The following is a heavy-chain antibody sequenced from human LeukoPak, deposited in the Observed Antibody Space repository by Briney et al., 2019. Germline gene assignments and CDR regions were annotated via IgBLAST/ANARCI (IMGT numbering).Heavy chain of an antibody. J-gene: IGHJ5*02. V-gene: IGHV1-8*03. D-gene: IGHD6-13*01. Sequence: ASVKVSCKASGYTFTNYDIHWVRQATGQGLEWMGWMNPYSASTGYAQNFQGRITITRNTSISTAYMELSGLRSEDTAVYYCARTQHLVLRSPLDPWGQGTLVTVSS. CDR1: GYTFTNYD. CDR2: MNPYSAST. CDR3: ARTQHLVLRSPLDP.